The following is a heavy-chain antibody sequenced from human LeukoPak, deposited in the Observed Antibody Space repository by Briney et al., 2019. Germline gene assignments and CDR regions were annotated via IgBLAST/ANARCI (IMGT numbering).Heavy chain of an antibody. CDR2: IYSGGST. CDR1: GFTVSSNY. V-gene: IGHV3-66*02. Sequence: GGSLRLSCAASGFTVSSNYMSWVRQAPGKGLEWVSVIYSGGSTYYADSVKGRFTISRDNSKNTLYLQMNSLRAEDTAVYYWASDWVDYGGNSYSNYWGQGTLVTVSS. J-gene: IGHJ4*02. D-gene: IGHD4-23*01. CDR3: ASDWVDYGGNSYSNY.